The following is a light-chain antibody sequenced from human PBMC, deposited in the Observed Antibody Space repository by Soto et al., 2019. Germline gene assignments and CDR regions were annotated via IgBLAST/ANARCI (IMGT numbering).Light chain of an antibody. CDR1: QGISNY. J-gene: IGKJ2*01. CDR2: AAS. CDR3: LQHNSYPYT. V-gene: IGKV1-17*03. Sequence: DIQMTHSPSAMSASVGDRVTITCRASQGISNYLAWFQQKPGKVPKRLIYAASSLQSGVPSRFSGLGSGTEFSLTISGLQSEDFATYYCLQHNSYPYTFGQGNKLEIK.